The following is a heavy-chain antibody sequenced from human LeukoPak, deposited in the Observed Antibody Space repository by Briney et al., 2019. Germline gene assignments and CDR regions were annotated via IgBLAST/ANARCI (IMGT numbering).Heavy chain of an antibody. Sequence: GGSLRLSCAASGFTFSDYWMTWVRQAPGKGLEWVANIKRDGSEKYYVDSVKGRFTISRDNAKNSLYLQMNSLRAEDTAVYYCARGAGAVAGHYYYYGMDVWGQGTTVTVSS. J-gene: IGHJ6*02. CDR3: ARGAGAVAGHYYYYGMDV. CDR1: GFTFSDYW. D-gene: IGHD6-19*01. CDR2: IKRDGSEK. V-gene: IGHV3-7*01.